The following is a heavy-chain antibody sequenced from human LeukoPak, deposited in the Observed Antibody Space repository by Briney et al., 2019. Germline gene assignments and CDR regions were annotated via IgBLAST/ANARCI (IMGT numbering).Heavy chain of an antibody. CDR1: GASSSSHY. D-gene: IGHD5-24*01. Sequence: SENLSLSCTVSGASSSSHYWNWIRQSPGKGLEWIGYIYYSGSTNYNPSLESRVTISIDTSKNQFSLKLSSVTAADTAVYYCARAGDGYNSDYWGQGTLVTVSS. CDR2: IYYSGST. CDR3: ARAGDGYNSDY. V-gene: IGHV4-59*11. J-gene: IGHJ4*02.